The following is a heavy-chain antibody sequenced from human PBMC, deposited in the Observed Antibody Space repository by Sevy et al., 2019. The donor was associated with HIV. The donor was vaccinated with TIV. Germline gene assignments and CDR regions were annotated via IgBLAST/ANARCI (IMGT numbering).Heavy chain of an antibody. CDR2: IRSNTYGGAT. CDR1: GFSVGDYA. Sequence: GGSLRLSCTVSGFSVGDYAMSWVRQAPGKGLEWVGFIRSNTYGGATEYAASVKGRFTFSRDDSKNIVYLQMNSLRAEDTAVYYCAKDLGGYGGREYFQHWGQGTLVTVSS. CDR3: AKDLGGYGGREYFQH. D-gene: IGHD2-15*01. J-gene: IGHJ1*01. V-gene: IGHV3-49*04.